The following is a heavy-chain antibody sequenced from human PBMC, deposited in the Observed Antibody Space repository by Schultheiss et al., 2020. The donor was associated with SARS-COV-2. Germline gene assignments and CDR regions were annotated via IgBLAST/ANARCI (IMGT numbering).Heavy chain of an antibody. CDR3: ASLNCSGGSCYSGGMDV. Sequence: GESLKISCAASGFTFSSYEMNWVRQAPGKGLEWVSYISSSGSTIYYADSVKGRFTISRDNAKNSLYLQMNSLRAEDTAVYYCASLNCSGGSCYSGGMDVWGQGTTVTVSS. CDR2: ISSSGSTI. D-gene: IGHD2-15*01. J-gene: IGHJ6*02. V-gene: IGHV3-48*03. CDR1: GFTFSSYE.